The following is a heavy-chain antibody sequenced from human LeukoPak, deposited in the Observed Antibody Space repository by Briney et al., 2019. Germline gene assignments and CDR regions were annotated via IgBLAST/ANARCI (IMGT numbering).Heavy chain of an antibody. CDR3: ARDVYYDSSGYLDFDY. J-gene: IGHJ4*02. V-gene: IGHV3-21*01. D-gene: IGHD3-22*01. CDR2: ISSSRSYI. CDR1: GFTFRNHG. Sequence: GGSLRLSCAASGFTFRNHGMHWVRQAPGKGLEWVSSISSSRSYIYYADSVKGRFTISRDNAKNSLYLQMNSLRAEDTAVYYCARDVYYDSSGYLDFDYWGQGTLVTVSS.